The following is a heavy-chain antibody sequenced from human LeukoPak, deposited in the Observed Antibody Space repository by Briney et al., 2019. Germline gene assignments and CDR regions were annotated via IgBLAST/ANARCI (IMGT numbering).Heavy chain of an antibody. CDR1: GYTFTSYG. V-gene: IGHV1-18*01. D-gene: IGHD2-8*01. CDR3: ARTLMVYAGWYFDY. Sequence: ASVNVSCKASGYTFTSYGISWVRQAPGQGLEWMGWISAYNGNTNYAQKLQGRVTMTTDTSTSTAYMELRSLRSDDTAVYYCARTLMVYAGWYFDYWGQGTLVTVSS. CDR2: ISAYNGNT. J-gene: IGHJ4*02.